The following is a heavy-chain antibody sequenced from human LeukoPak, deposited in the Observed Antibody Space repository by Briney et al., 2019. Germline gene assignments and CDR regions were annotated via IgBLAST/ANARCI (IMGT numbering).Heavy chain of an antibody. D-gene: IGHD3-22*01. CDR1: GYTFTSYY. Sequence: GASVKVSCKASGYTFTSYYMHWVRQAPGQGLEWMGGIIPIFGTANYAQKFQGRVTITADESTSTAYMELSSLRSEDTAVYYCARDRGAYYDSSGSFDYWGQGTLVTVSS. CDR2: IIPIFGTA. CDR3: ARDRGAYYDSSGSFDY. V-gene: IGHV1-69*13. J-gene: IGHJ4*02.